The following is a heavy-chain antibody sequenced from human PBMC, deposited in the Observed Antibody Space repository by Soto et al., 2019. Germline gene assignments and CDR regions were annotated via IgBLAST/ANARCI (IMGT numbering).Heavy chain of an antibody. CDR2: IIPIFGTA. CDR1: GGTFSSYA. V-gene: IGHV1-69*01. CDR3: ASVGIAVAGKGYFDY. Sequence: QVQLVQSGAEVKKPGSSVKVSCKASGGTFSSYAISWMRQAPGQGLEWMGGIIPIFGTANYAQKFQGRVTITADESTSTAYMELSSLRSEDTAVYYCASVGIAVAGKGYFDYWGQGTLVTVSS. D-gene: IGHD6-19*01. J-gene: IGHJ4*02.